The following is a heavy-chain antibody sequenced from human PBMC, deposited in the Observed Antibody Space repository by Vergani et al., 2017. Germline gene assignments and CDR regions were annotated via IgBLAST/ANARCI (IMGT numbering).Heavy chain of an antibody. V-gene: IGHV4-30-4*01. CDR3: ARLGDSDTSGFYSAFQI. J-gene: IGHJ3*02. Sequence: QVRLQESGPGLVKPAQTLSLTCIVSGDSINSNDYYWSWIRQPPGKGLESLGYISYSGTTYYSPSLKSRVTISLDTSKKQFFLKLNSVTAADTAVYFCARLGDSDTSGFYSAFQIWGQGTMVTVSS. CDR2: ISYSGTT. CDR1: GDSINSNDYY. D-gene: IGHD3-22*01.